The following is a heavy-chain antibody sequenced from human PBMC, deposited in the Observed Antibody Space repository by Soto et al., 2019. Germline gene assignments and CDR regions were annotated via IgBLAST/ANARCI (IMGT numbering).Heavy chain of an antibody. CDR3: ARGDFDTTANFYAGWFDP. V-gene: IGHV1-2*02. D-gene: IGHD2-21*02. CDR1: GYTFTGYY. J-gene: IGHJ5*02. Sequence: QVQLVQSGTEGKKAGASVKVTCKASGYTFTGYYIHWLRQAPGQGLEWLGWLNPKSGDTKYAQKFQGRVTMTNDTSISTAYMELSRLGSDDTAVYYCARGDFDTTANFYAGWFDPWGQGTLVTVSS. CDR2: LNPKSGDT.